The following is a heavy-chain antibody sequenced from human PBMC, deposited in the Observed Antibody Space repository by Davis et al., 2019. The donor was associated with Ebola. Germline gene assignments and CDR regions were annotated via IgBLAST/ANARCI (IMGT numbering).Heavy chain of an antibody. V-gene: IGHV1-2*02. Sequence: SVPVSCQASGYTFTDSFMPWVRQAPGQGLEWMGWINPNSGGTNYAQKFQGRVTMTRDTSISTAYMGLSRLRSDDTAVYYCARVQAPLKAGLDFQHWGQGTLVTVSS. J-gene: IGHJ1*01. CDR1: GYTFTDSF. CDR3: ARVQAPLKAGLDFQH. CDR2: INPNSGGT.